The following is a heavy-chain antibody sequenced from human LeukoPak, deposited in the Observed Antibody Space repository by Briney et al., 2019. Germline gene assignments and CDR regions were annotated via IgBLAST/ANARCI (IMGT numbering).Heavy chain of an antibody. CDR2: IYYSGST. CDR1: GGSISSSSYY. Sequence: PSETLSLTCTVSGGSISSSSYYWGWIRQPPGRGLEWIGSIYYSGSTYYNPSLKSRVTISVDTSKNQFSLKLGSVTAAVTAVYYCARDGILRYFDWSPYYFDYWGQGTLVTVSS. J-gene: IGHJ4*02. D-gene: IGHD3-9*01. V-gene: IGHV4-39*07. CDR3: ARDGILRYFDWSPYYFDY.